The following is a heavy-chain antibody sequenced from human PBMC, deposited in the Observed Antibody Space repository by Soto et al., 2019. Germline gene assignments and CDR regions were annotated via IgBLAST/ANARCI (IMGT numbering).Heavy chain of an antibody. Sequence: SGPTLVNPTQTLTLTCTFSGFSLNTSGVGVGWIRQPPGKALEWLALIYWDDDKRYNPSLESRLTITKDTSKSQVVLTMTNMDPVDTATYYCAHRHITIFRILPPDWFDPWGQGTLVTVSS. J-gene: IGHJ5*02. D-gene: IGHD3-3*01. CDR1: GFSLNTSGVG. V-gene: IGHV2-5*02. CDR3: AHRHITIFRILPPDWFDP. CDR2: IYWDDDK.